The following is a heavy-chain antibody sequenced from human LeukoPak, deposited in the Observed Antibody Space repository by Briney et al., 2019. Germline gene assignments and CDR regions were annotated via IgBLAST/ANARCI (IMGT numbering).Heavy chain of an antibody. CDR2: IYYSGST. Sequence: SETLSLTCTVSGGSISSSSYYWRWIRQPPGKGLELIGSIYYSGSTYYNPSLKSRVTISVDTSKNQFSLKLSSVTAADTAVYYCARPGIAAASWFDPWGQGTLVTVSS. CDR3: ARPGIAAASWFDP. D-gene: IGHD6-13*01. J-gene: IGHJ5*02. CDR1: GGSISSSSYY. V-gene: IGHV4-39*01.